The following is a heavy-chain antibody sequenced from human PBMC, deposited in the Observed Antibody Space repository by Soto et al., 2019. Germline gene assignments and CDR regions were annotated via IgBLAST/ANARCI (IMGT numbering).Heavy chain of an antibody. CDR1: GFTFSSYG. D-gene: IGHD6-13*01. CDR3: AKGESSTWYGYFDY. J-gene: IGHJ4*02. CDR2: VSHDGSDK. V-gene: IGHV3-30*18. Sequence: QVQLVESGGGVVQPGRSLRISCAAAGFTFSSYGMHWVRQAPGKGLEWVAVVSHDGSDKYYADSVKGRFTISRDNSKNTLYLQMDSLRVEDTAVYYCAKGESSTWYGYFDYWGQGTLVTVCS.